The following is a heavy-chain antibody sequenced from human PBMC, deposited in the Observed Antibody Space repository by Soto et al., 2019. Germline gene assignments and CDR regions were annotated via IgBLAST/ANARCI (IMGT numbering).Heavy chain of an antibody. CDR3: ARHRREYYDFWSGYSNWFDP. V-gene: IGHV5-51*01. Sequence: GSLKISCKGSGYSFTSYCIGWVRQMPGKGLEWMGIIYPGDSDTRYSPSFQGQVTISADKSISTAYLQWSSLKASDTAMYYCARHRREYYDFWSGYSNWFDPWGQGTLVTVSS. CDR1: GYSFTSYC. D-gene: IGHD3-3*01. CDR2: IYPGDSDT. J-gene: IGHJ5*02.